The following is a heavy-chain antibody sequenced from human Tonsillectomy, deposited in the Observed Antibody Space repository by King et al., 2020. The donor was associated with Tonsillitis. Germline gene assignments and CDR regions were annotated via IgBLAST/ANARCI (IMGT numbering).Heavy chain of an antibody. CDR3: ARGLNYASMHFDS. V-gene: IGHV1-46*01. J-gene: IGHJ4*02. D-gene: IGHD3-10*01. CDR2: INPSGGST. CDR1: GYTFTTYY. Sequence: VQLVESGAEVKKPGASVKISCKTSGYTFTTYYMHWVRQAPGQGLEWMGIINPSGGSTTYAQRFQGRVTMTRDTSTSTVYMDLSSLRSEDTAVYYCARGLNYASMHFDSWGQGTLVTVSS.